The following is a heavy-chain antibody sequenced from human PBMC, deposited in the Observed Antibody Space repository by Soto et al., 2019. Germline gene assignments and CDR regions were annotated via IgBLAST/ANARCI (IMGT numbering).Heavy chain of an antibody. CDR1: GDSVSSNSAA. D-gene: IGHD6-19*01. CDR2: KYYRSKWYN. CDR3: ARAFVTGSGGDYYYYGMDV. V-gene: IGHV6-1*01. Sequence: SQTLSLPCAISGDSVSSNSAAWNWIRQSPSRGLEWLGRKYYRSKWYNDYAVSVKRRITINPDTSKNQFSLQLNSVTPEDTAVYYCARAFVTGSGGDYYYYGMDVWGQGTTVTVSS. J-gene: IGHJ6*02.